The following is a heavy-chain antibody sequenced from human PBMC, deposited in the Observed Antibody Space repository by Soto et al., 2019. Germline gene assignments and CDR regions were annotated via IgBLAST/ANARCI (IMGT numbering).Heavy chain of an antibody. CDR1: GGTFSNDI. D-gene: IGHD5-12*01. CDR3: VRDSPIGSTYSGYDGIDY. J-gene: IGHJ4*02. CDR2: IIPLLDIA. Sequence: QVQLVQSGAEVKKPGSSVKVSCKASGGTFSNDIITWVRQAPGQGLEWMGRIIPLLDIASYAQKFQGRVTITADKATSTAYMELNSVKSEDTAVHYCVRDSPIGSTYSGYDGIDYWGQGTLVTVSS. V-gene: IGHV1-69*08.